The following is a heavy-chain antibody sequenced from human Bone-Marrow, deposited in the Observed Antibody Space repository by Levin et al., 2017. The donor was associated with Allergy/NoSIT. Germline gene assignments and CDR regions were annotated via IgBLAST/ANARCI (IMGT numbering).Heavy chain of an antibody. CDR2: IYSGGTT. CDR3: ARVGREYCSGGGCYDYYYYYMDV. D-gene: IGHD2-15*01. Sequence: RSGGSLRLSCAASGFTVSSNYMSWVRQAPGKGLEWVSVIYSGGTTHYADSVRGRFTISRDNSKNTVYVQMNGLRAEDTAVDYCARVGREYCSGGGCYDYYYYYMDVWGKGTTVTVSS. J-gene: IGHJ6*03. CDR1: GFTVSSNY. V-gene: IGHV3-53*01.